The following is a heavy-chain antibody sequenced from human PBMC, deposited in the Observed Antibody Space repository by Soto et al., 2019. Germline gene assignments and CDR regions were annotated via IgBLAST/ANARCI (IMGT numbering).Heavy chain of an antibody. J-gene: IGHJ6*03. CDR3: ARVGIVVVPAATPLYYYYMDV. D-gene: IGHD2-2*03. V-gene: IGHV4-59*01. CDR2: IYYSGST. CDR1: GFTFDDYA. Sequence: VQLVESGGGLVQPGRSLRLSCAASGFTFDDYAIHWVRQAPGKGLEWIGYIYYSGSTNYNPSLKSRVTISVDTSKNQFSLKLSSVTAADTAVYYCARVGIVVVPAATPLYYYYMDVWGKGTTVTVSS.